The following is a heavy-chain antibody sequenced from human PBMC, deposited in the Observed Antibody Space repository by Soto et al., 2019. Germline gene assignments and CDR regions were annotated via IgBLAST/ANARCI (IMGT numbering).Heavy chain of an antibody. J-gene: IGHJ6*02. Sequence: GGSLRLSCAASGFTFSSYGMHWVRQAPGKGLEWVAVISYDGSNKYYADSVKGRFTISRDNSKNTLYMQMNSLRAEDTAVYYCSKLVSRISPAGYYYGMDVWGQGTTVTVSS. V-gene: IGHV3-30*18. CDR3: SKLVSRISPAGYYYGMDV. CDR2: ISYDGSNK. CDR1: GFTFSSYG. D-gene: IGHD1-20*01.